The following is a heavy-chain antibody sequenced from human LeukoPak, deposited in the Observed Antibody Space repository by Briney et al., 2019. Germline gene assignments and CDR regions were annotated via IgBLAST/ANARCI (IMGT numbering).Heavy chain of an antibody. V-gene: IGHV1-2*02. J-gene: IGHJ6*03. CDR1: GYTFTGYY. CDR2: INPNSGDT. D-gene: IGHD2-15*01. CDR3: ASGSYYYMDV. Sequence: ASVKVSCKASGYTFTGYYMHWVRQAPGQGLEWMGWINPNSGDTNYAQKLQGRVTMTTDTSTSTAYMELRSLRSDDTAVYYCASGSYYYMDVWGKGTTVTVSS.